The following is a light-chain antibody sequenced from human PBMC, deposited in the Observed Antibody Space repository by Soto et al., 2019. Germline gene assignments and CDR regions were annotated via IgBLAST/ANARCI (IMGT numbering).Light chain of an antibody. CDR2: TNY. V-gene: IGLV1-44*01. CDR1: SPNIGSNT. Sequence: QLVLTQPPSASGTPGQRVTISCSGSSPNIGSNTVNWYQQLPGTAPKLLIYTNYQRPSGVPDRFSGSKSGTSASLAISGLQSEDEADYYCATWDDSLSGVVFGGGTKLTVL. J-gene: IGLJ2*01. CDR3: ATWDDSLSGVV.